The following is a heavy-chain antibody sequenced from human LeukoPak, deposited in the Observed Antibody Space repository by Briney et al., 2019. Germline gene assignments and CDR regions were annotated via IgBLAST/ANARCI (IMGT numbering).Heavy chain of an antibody. CDR2: IYYSGST. V-gene: IGHV4-30-4*08. Sequence: SETLSLTCTVSGYSISSGYYWSWIRQPPGKGLEWIGYIYYSGSTYYNPSLKSRVTISVDTSKNQFSLKLSSVTAADTAVYYCASATYDFWSGYLDAFDIWGQGTMVTVSS. J-gene: IGHJ3*02. CDR3: ASATYDFWSGYLDAFDI. D-gene: IGHD3-3*01. CDR1: GYSISSGYY.